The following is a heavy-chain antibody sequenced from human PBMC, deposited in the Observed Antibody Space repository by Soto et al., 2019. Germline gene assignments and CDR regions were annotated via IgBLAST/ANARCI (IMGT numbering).Heavy chain of an antibody. CDR3: AKGYYSYGSVGWFDP. D-gene: IGHD5-18*01. Sequence: GGSLRLSCAASGFTFTYYTMNWVRQAPGRGLEWVSSISSNTMHIYYGDSVKGRFTISRDNAKNSLYLQMDSLRAEDTAVYYCAKGYYSYGSVGWFDPWGQGTLVTVSS. CDR1: GFTFTYYT. V-gene: IGHV3-21*01. J-gene: IGHJ5*02. CDR2: ISSNTMHI.